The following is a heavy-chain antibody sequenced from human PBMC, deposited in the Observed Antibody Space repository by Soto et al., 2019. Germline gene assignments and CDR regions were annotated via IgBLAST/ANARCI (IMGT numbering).Heavy chain of an antibody. CDR3: ATDKSSSPFDY. CDR1: GFTFSSYG. J-gene: IGHJ4*02. CDR2: ISYDGSNK. V-gene: IGHV3-30*03. Sequence: WGSLGLSCAASGFTFSSYGMHWVRQAPGKGLEWVAVISYDGSNKYYADSVKGRFTISRDNSKNTLSLQMNSLRAEDTAMYYCATDKSSSPFDYWGPGTLVTVSS. D-gene: IGHD2-2*01.